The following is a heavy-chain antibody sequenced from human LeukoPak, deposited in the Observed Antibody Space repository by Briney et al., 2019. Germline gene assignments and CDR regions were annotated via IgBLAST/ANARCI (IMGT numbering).Heavy chain of an antibody. V-gene: IGHV3-33*01. Sequence: GRSLRLSCAASGFTFSSYGMHWVRQAPGKGLEGGAVICYDGSNKYYADSVKGRFTISRDNSKNTLYLQMNSLRAEDTAVYYCARAASYYGNPDGPLDYWGQGTLVTVSS. CDR3: ARAASYYGNPDGPLDY. CDR2: ICYDGSNK. CDR1: GFTFSSYG. J-gene: IGHJ4*02. D-gene: IGHD3-10*01.